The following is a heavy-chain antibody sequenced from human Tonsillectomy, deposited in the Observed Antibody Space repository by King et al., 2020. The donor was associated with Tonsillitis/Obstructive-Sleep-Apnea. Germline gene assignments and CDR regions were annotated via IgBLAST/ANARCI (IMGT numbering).Heavy chain of an antibody. Sequence: VQLQESGSGLVKPSETLSLTCTVSGGSIRSYYWSWIRQPPGKGLEWIGYIYYIGNTNYNPSLKSRVIISIDTSKSQFSLKLSSVTAADTAVYYCARHGYCSNGVCYTGNWFDPWGQGTLVTVSS. CDR3: ARHGYCSNGVCYTGNWFDP. J-gene: IGHJ5*02. D-gene: IGHD2-8*01. CDR2: IYYIGNT. V-gene: IGHV4-59*08. CDR1: GGSIRSYY.